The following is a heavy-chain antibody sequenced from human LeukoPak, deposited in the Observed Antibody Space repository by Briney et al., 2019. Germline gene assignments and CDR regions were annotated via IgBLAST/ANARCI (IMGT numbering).Heavy chain of an antibody. J-gene: IGHJ6*02. D-gene: IGHD2-2*01. V-gene: IGHV1-2*02. Sequence: ASVKVSCKASGYTFTGYYMHWVRQAPGQGLEWMGWINPNSGGTNYAQKFQGRVTMTRDTSISTAYMELSRLRSDDTAVYYCARGGRDCSSTSCHYYYYYYGMDVWGQGTTVTVSS. CDR1: GYTFTGYY. CDR2: INPNSGGT. CDR3: ARGGRDCSSTSCHYYYYYYGMDV.